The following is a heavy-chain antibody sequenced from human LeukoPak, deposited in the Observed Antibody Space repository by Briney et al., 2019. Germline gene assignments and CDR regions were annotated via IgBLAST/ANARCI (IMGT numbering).Heavy chain of an antibody. CDR2: VDPRGYT. CDR3: ARIRCGPTQHRCYNY. J-gene: IGHJ4*02. Sequence: SDSLSLTCGVHAVSITGYYWSWLRQPPGEALEWIGEVDPRGYTNYNPSLHSRVTMSVDTSKNQLFLNLTSLTAADTAIYYCARIRCGPTQHRCYNYWGRGALVTVSS. D-gene: IGHD2-21*01. V-gene: IGHV4-34*01. CDR1: AVSITGYY.